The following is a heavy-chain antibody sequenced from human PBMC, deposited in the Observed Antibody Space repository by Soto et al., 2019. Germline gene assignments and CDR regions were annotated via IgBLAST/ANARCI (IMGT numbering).Heavy chain of an antibody. CDR1: GFTFSSDS. V-gene: IGHV3-48*01. D-gene: IGHD2-21*01. CDR2: ISSSSSTI. CDR3: ASADCPGSY. Sequence: EVQLVESGGGLVQHGGSMRLSCAASGFTFSSDSMNWVLQATGKGLEWVSYISSSSSTIYYADSVKGRFTIYRANAKTSLYLQMNGLRAVGTVVYYCASADCPGSYWGQVTLVTVSS. J-gene: IGHJ4*02.